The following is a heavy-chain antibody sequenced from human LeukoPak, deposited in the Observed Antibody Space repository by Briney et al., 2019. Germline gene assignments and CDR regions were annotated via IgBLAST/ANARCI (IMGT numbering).Heavy chain of an antibody. V-gene: IGHV4-30-2*01. Sequence: SETLSLTCTVSGGSISSGGYYWSWIRQPPGKGLEWIGYIYHSGSTYYNPSLKSRVTISVDRSKNQFSLKLSSVTAADTAVYYCARDPYYDSSGYRDYWGQGTLVTVSS. CDR3: ARDPYYDSSGYRDY. CDR2: IYHSGST. J-gene: IGHJ4*02. D-gene: IGHD3-22*01. CDR1: GGSISSGGYY.